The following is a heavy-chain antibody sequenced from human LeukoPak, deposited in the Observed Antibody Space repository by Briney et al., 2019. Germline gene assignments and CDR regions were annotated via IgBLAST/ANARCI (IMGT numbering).Heavy chain of an antibody. J-gene: IGHJ4*02. V-gene: IGHV4-59*01. CDR1: GGSISSYF. CDR2: IYYSGST. CDR3: ARGGRKYSGSHPQDY. D-gene: IGHD1-26*01. Sequence: SETLSLTCTVSGGSISSYFWSWIRQPPGKGLEWIGYIYYSGSTNYNPSLKSRVTISVDTSKNQFSLKLSSVTAADTAVYYCARGGRKYSGSHPQDYWGQGTLVTVSS.